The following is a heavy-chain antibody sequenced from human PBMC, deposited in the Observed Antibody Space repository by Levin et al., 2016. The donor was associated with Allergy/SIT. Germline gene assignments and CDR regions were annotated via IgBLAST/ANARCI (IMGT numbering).Heavy chain of an antibody. D-gene: IGHD3-3*01. V-gene: IGHV3-20*01. J-gene: IGHJ5*01. CDR2: INWNGGSI. Sequence: WIRQPPGKGLEWVSGINWNGGSIAYTDSVKGRFTISRDNAKNSLYLQMNSLRAEDTALYHCARVPGSGYINWFDSWGQGILVTVSS. CDR3: ARVPGSGYINWFDS.